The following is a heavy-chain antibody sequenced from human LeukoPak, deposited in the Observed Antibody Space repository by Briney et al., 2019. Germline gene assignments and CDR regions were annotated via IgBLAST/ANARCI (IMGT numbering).Heavy chain of an antibody. J-gene: IGHJ4*02. D-gene: IGHD3-22*01. CDR1: GFTFSSYG. Sequence: PGRSLRLSCAASGFTFSSYGMHWVRRAPGKGLEWVVVISYDGSNKYYADSVKGRFTISRDNSKNTLYLQMNSLRAEDTAVYYCASGYFLDYWGQGTLVTVSS. V-gene: IGHV3-30*03. CDR3: ASGYFLDY. CDR2: ISYDGSNK.